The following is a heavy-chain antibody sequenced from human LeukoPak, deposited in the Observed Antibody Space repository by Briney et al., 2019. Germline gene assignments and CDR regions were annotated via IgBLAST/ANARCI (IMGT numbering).Heavy chain of an antibody. J-gene: IGHJ4*02. Sequence: GGSLRLSCAAPGFTVSSNYMSWVRQAPGKGLEWVSVIYSGGSTYYADSVKGRFTISRDNSKNTLYLQMNSLRAEDTAAYYCAKEGGGYERNFDYWGQGTLVTVSS. CDR3: AKEGGGYERNFDY. CDR2: IYSGGST. CDR1: GFTVSSNY. V-gene: IGHV3-53*05. D-gene: IGHD5-12*01.